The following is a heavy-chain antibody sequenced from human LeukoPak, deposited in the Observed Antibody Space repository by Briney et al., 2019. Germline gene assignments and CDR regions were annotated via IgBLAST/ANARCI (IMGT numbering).Heavy chain of an antibody. CDR2: IWYDGSNK. D-gene: IGHD6-13*01. V-gene: IGHV3-33*08. J-gene: IGHJ4*02. CDR1: GGSISSSNW. CDR3: ARESWYSSSWYAPGMGYYFDY. Sequence: LSLTCAVSGGSISSSNWWSWVRQPPGKGLEWVAVIWYDGSNKYYADSVKGRFTISRDNSKNTLYLQMNSLRAEDTAVYYCARESWYSSSWYAPGMGYYFDYWGQGTLVTVSS.